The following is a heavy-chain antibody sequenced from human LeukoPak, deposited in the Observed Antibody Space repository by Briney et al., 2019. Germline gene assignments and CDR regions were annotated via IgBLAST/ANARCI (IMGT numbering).Heavy chain of an antibody. CDR3: ARDPLAAAGTAGY. Sequence: SETLSLTCTVSGGSIGSGDYYWSWIRQPPGKGLEWIGYIYYSGSTYYNPSLKSRVTISVDTSKNQFSLKLSSVTAADTAVYYCARDPLAAAGTAGYWGQGTLVTVSS. D-gene: IGHD6-13*01. J-gene: IGHJ4*02. CDR2: IYYSGST. CDR1: GGSIGSGDYY. V-gene: IGHV4-30-4*08.